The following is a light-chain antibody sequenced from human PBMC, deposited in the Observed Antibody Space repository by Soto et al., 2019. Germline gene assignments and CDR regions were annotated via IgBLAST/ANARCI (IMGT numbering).Light chain of an antibody. J-gene: IGKJ2*01. CDR1: QSVSSSY. CDR3: QQYGISPMYT. Sequence: EIVLKQSPGTLSLSPGERATLSCRASQSVSSSYLAWYQQKPGQAPRLLIYGASSRATGIPDRFSGSGSGTDFTLTISRLEPEDFAVYYCQQYGISPMYTFGQGTKLEIK. CDR2: GAS. V-gene: IGKV3-20*01.